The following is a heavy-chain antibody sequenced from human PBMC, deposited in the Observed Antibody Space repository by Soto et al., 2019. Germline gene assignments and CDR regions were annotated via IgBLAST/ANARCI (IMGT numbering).Heavy chain of an antibody. Sequence: SVKVSCKASGGTFSSYTISWVRQAPGQGLEWMGGIIPIFGTANYAQKFQGRVTITADESTSTAYMELSSLRSEDTAVYYCARDQRARSDGYPDPDAFDIWGQGTMVTVSS. CDR2: IIPIFGTA. CDR3: ARDQRARSDGYPDPDAFDI. D-gene: IGHD5-12*01. CDR1: GGTFSSYT. J-gene: IGHJ3*02. V-gene: IGHV1-69*13.